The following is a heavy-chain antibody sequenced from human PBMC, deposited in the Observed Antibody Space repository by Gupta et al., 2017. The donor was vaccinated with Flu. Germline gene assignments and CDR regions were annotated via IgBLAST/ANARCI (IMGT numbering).Heavy chain of an antibody. Sequence: IQWVRQAPGQGLEWMGRITPNSGATKCAQKFEGRVTMTSDTSITTAYMELSGLRSDDTAVYYCAGEWTVSNQSPPWDYWGQGTLVTVSS. D-gene: IGHD2-21*02. CDR2: ITPNSGAT. J-gene: IGHJ4*02. V-gene: IGHV1-2*02. CDR3: AGEWTVSNQSPPWDY.